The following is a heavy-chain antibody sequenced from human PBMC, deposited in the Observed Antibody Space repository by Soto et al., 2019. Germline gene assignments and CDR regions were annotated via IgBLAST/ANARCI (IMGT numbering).Heavy chain of an antibody. V-gene: IGHV1-46*01. CDR1: GHTLTSYY. J-gene: IGHJ5*02. Sequence: GAVKGSSKGPGHTLTSYYLNCVRQAPGQGPESMGVINPHGGSTKYAQKFQGRITMTRDTSRSAVYMELSSLRSDDTAIYYCARSSGRDFGIIIEGSNWFDPWGPGTVVTRSS. CDR2: INPHGGST. D-gene: IGHD3-3*01. CDR3: ARSSGRDFGIIIEGSNWFDP.